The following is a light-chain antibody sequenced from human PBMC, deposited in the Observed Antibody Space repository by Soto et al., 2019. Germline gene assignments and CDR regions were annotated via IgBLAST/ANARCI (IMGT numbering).Light chain of an antibody. CDR3: QQSYSTPYT. J-gene: IGKJ2*01. Sequence: DIQMTQSPSSLSASVGDRVTITCRTSQSITNFLSWYQHKPGKAPNLLIYFASSLQSGVPSRFSGSGSGTDFTLTISRLQPEDFATDYCQQSYSTPYTFGQGTKLQIK. V-gene: IGKV1-39*01. CDR1: QSITNF. CDR2: FAS.